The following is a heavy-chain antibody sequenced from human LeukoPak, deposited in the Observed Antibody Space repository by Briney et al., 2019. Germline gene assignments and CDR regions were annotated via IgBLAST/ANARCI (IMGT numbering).Heavy chain of an antibody. D-gene: IGHD1-14*01. Sequence: GASVKVSCKASGYTFSDYYMHWGRQAPGQGLEWMGWNNPDSGGTKYAQKFQDRVTMTSDTSIRTAYMELSRLRSDDTAVYYCARDPLLFRQPPNWFDPWGQGTLVTVSS. CDR2: NNPDSGGT. CDR1: GYTFSDYY. V-gene: IGHV1-2*02. CDR3: ARDPLLFRQPPNWFDP. J-gene: IGHJ5*02.